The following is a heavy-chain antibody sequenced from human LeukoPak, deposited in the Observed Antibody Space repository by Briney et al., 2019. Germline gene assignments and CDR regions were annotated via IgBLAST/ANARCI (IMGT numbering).Heavy chain of an antibody. J-gene: IGHJ4*02. CDR2: IYYGGST. D-gene: IGHD6-6*01. Sequence: SETLSLTCIVSGGSVSSGNYYWSWIRQPPGKGLEWIGYIYYGGSTNYNPSLKSRVTISVDTSKNQFSLKLSSVTAADTAVYYCARLCIAARLRYFDYWGQGTLVTVSS. CDR1: GGSVSSGNYY. V-gene: IGHV4-61*01. CDR3: ARLCIAARLRYFDY.